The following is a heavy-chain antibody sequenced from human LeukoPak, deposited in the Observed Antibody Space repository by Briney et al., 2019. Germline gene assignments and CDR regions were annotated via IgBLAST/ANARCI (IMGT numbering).Heavy chain of an antibody. Sequence: GASVKVSCKASGYTFTSHGISWVRQAPGQGLEWVGWISTYNGHTNYAQKLQGRVTMTRDTSTNTAYMELRSLRSDDTAVYYCARGDDWLYSWLDPWGQGTLVTVSS. CDR3: ARGDDWLYSWLDP. CDR2: ISTYNGHT. V-gene: IGHV1-18*01. J-gene: IGHJ5*02. D-gene: IGHD2-21*01. CDR1: GYTFTSHG.